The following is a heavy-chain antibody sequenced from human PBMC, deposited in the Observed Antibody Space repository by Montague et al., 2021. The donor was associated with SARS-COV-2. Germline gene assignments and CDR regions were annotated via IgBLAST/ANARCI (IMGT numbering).Heavy chain of an antibody. CDR2: TYYRSRWYN. Sequence: CAISGDSVSNNSAARNWIRQSPSRGLEWLGRTYYRSRWYNDYAVSVKSRITINPDTSKNQFSLQLNSVTPEDTAVYYCARGGNWLYYFDHWGQGTLVTVSS. D-gene: IGHD1-1*01. V-gene: IGHV6-1*01. CDR3: ARGGNWLYYFDH. J-gene: IGHJ4*02. CDR1: GDSVSNNSAA.